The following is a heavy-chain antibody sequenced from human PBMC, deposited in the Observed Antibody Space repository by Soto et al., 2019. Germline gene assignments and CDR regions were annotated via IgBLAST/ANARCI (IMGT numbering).Heavy chain of an antibody. V-gene: IGHV2-5*02. J-gene: IGHJ4*02. D-gene: IGHD3-3*01. Sequence: QITLNESGPTQVKPRQTLTLTCTFSGFSLTTSGVGVGWIRQSPGKAPEWLALIYWDDDKRYSPSLKSRLTNPKDTSKNQVVLTMADLDPADTATYYCAHRVLRTVFGLVTTTAIYFDFWGQGTPVAVSS. CDR2: IYWDDDK. CDR1: GFSLTTSGVG. CDR3: AHRVLRTVFGLVTTTAIYFDF.